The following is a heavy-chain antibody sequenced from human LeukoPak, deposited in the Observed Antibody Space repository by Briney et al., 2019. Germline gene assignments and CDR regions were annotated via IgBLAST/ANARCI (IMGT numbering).Heavy chain of an antibody. V-gene: IGHV3-33*01. CDR1: GFTFNDYG. D-gene: IGHD3-10*01. CDR2: IWSDGSNK. Sequence: GGSLRLSCVASGFTFNDYGIHWVRRAPGKGLEWVAVIWSDGSNKYYADSVKGRFTISRDNSKKTLYLQMNSLRVEDTAVYYCVRASGSFDYWGQGTLVTVSS. J-gene: IGHJ4*02. CDR3: VRASGSFDY.